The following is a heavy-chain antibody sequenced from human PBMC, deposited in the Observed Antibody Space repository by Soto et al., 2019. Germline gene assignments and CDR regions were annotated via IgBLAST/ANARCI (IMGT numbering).Heavy chain of an antibody. CDR3: ARDNGMDV. Sequence: EVQLVETGGGLIQPGGSLRLSCAASGFTVSSNSMSWVRQAPGKGLEWVSVIYDGGSTSYADSVKGRFTISRDNSKNTLFLQMNSLRAEDTAVYYCARDNGMDVWGQGTTVTVSS. J-gene: IGHJ6*02. V-gene: IGHV3-53*02. CDR2: IYDGGST. CDR1: GFTVSSNS.